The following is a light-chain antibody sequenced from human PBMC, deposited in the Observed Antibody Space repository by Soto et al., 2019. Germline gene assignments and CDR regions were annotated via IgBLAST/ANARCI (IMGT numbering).Light chain of an antibody. CDR2: LNSDGSH. CDR1: SGHSSYA. CDR3: QTWGTGAVV. V-gene: IGLV4-69*01. Sequence: QLVLTQSPSASVSLGASVKLTCTLSSGHSSYAIAWHQQQPEKGPRYLMKLNSDGSHSKGDGIPDRFSGSSSGAERYLTISSLQSEDEADYYCQTWGTGAVVFGGGTQLTVL. J-gene: IGLJ2*01.